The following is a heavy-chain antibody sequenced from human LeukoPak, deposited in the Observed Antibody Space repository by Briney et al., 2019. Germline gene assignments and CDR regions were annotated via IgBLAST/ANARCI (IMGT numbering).Heavy chain of an antibody. Sequence: GRSLRLSCAASGFTFDDYAMHWVRRAPGKGLEWVSGISWNSDNVDYADSVKGRFTISRDNAKNSLYLQMNSLRTEDMALYYCAKGGQQLLNDWFDPWGQGTLVTVSS. J-gene: IGHJ5*02. D-gene: IGHD6-13*01. CDR1: GFTFDDYA. CDR2: ISWNSDNV. CDR3: AKGGQQLLNDWFDP. V-gene: IGHV3-9*03.